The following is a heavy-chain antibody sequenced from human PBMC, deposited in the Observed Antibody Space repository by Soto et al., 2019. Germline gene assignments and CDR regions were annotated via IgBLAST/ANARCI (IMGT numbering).Heavy chain of an antibody. CDR3: ARGITGTVYNWFDP. Sequence: SVKVSCKASGGTFSSYAISWVRQAPGQGLEWMGGIIPIFGTANYAQKFQGRVTITADESTSTAYMELSSLRSEDTAVYYCARGITGTVYNWFDPWGQGTLLTVSS. CDR2: IIPIFGTA. CDR1: GGTFSSYA. J-gene: IGHJ5*02. D-gene: IGHD1-7*01. V-gene: IGHV1-69*13.